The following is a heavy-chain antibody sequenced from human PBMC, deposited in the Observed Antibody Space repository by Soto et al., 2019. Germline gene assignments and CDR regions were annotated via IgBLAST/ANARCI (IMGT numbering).Heavy chain of an antibody. CDR3: ASDTYYYDSSGYYSFDY. Sequence: ASVKVSCKASGYTFTSYFMHWVRQAPGQGLEWMGMINPSSGSTNYAQKFQGRVTITADESTSTAYMELSSLRSEDTAVYYCASDTYYYDSSGYYSFDYWGQGTLVTVSS. CDR2: INPSSGST. V-gene: IGHV1-46*01. CDR1: GYTFTSYF. J-gene: IGHJ4*02. D-gene: IGHD3-22*01.